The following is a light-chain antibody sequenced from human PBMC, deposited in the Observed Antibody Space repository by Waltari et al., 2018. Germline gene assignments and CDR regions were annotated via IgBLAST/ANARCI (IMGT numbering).Light chain of an antibody. Sequence: EILMTQSPATLSVSPGEGATISCRASQSISRNLAWYQQKPGQAPRLLIYGASTRSAGVPARFSGSGSGTECTLTISSLQSEDFAVYYCQQYNNWRTFGQGTKLEIK. J-gene: IGKJ2*01. CDR1: QSISRN. V-gene: IGKV3-15*01. CDR3: QQYNNWRT. CDR2: GAS.